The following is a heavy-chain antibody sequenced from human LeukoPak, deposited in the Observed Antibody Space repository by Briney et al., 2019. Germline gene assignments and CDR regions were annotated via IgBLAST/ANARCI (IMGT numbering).Heavy chain of an antibody. CDR1: GFTFRSYG. J-gene: IGHJ6*03. CDR2: ISGSGGNT. Sequence: GGSLRLSCAASGFTFRSYGMSWVRQAPGKGLEWVSVISGSGGNTDYADSVKGRFTISRDNSKNTLYLQMNSLRAEDTAVYHCAKDGLRSDYYYYMDVWGKGTTVTMSS. D-gene: IGHD4-17*01. V-gene: IGHV3-23*01. CDR3: AKDGLRSDYYYYMDV.